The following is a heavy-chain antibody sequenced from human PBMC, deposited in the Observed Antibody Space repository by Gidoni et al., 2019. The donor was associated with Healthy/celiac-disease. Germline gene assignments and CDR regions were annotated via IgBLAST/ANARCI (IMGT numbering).Heavy chain of an antibody. Sequence: EVQRVESGGGLVTPGGSLRLSCAASGFTLCSYGMNWVRPAPGKGLGWVSSISSSSRYIYYADSVKGRFTISRDNAKNSLYLQMNSLRAEDTAVYYCASGGNSGIQSPKPFDYWGQGTLVTVSS. V-gene: IGHV3-21*01. J-gene: IGHJ4*02. CDR1: GFTLCSYG. CDR2: ISSSSRYI. CDR3: ASGGNSGIQSPKPFDY. D-gene: IGHD2-21*02.